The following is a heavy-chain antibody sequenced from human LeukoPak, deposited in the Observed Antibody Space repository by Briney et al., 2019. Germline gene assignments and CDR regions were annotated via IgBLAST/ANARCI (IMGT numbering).Heavy chain of an antibody. D-gene: IGHD2-15*01. J-gene: IGHJ4*02. Sequence: KSGGPLRLSCAASGFTFSSYAMSWVRQAPGKGLECVSAISGSGGSTYYADSVKGRFTISRDNSKNTLYLQMNSLRAEDTAVYYCAKDLYYYEHWGQRTLVTVSS. CDR1: GFTFSSYA. V-gene: IGHV3-23*01. CDR2: ISGSGGST. CDR3: AKDLYYYEH.